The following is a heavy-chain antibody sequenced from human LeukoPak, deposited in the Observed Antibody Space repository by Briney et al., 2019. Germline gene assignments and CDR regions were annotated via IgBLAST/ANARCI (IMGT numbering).Heavy chain of an antibody. J-gene: IGHJ5*02. CDR3: ATDLGDGPWFDP. CDR2: IRYDGRDE. V-gene: IGHV3-30*02. Sequence: GGSLRLSCAASGFMFSTSDMHWVRQAPGKEPAWVAFIRYDGRDECYAESVKGRFIISRDHSKNTLYLQMNSLGAEDTGLYYCATDLGDGPWFDPWGQGTLVTVSS. D-gene: IGHD2-21*02. CDR1: GFMFSTSD.